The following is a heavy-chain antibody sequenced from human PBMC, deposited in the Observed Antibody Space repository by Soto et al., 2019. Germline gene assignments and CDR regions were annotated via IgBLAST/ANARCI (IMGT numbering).Heavy chain of an antibody. Sequence: GESLKISCKGSGYFFTNYRITWVRQMPGKGLEWLGIINPGDSDTTYSPSFQGQVTISADKSISTAFLQWSSLKASDTAMYFCARQGYGAYDYWGQGTLVTVSS. V-gene: IGHV5-51*01. J-gene: IGHJ4*02. CDR2: INPGDSDT. D-gene: IGHD5-12*01. CDR3: ARQGYGAYDY. CDR1: GYFFTNYR.